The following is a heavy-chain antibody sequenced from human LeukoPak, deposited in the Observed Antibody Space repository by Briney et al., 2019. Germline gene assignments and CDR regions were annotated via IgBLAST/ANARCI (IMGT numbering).Heavy chain of an antibody. CDR1: GFTFSSYA. D-gene: IGHD3-10*01. J-gene: IGHJ6*02. V-gene: IGHV3-30*04. CDR3: AQGGSEIYYFYHGMDV. Sequence: GGSLRLSCAASGFTFSSYAMHWVRQAPGKGLEWVTAISYDGSNKHYADSVRGRFTISRDNSKNTLYLQMNSLRSDDTAVYYCAQGGSEIYYFYHGMDVWGRGTTVTVSS. CDR2: ISYDGSNK.